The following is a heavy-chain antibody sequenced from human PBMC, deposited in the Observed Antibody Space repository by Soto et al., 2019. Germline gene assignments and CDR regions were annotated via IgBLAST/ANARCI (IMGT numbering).Heavy chain of an antibody. J-gene: IGHJ6*03. CDR2: IYYSGST. CDR3: ARVGYYDFWSGYYDPYYMDV. Sequence: PSETLSLTCTVSGGSISSGGYYWSWIRQQPGKGLEWIGYIYYSGSTYYNPSLKSRVTISVDTSKNQFSLKLSSVTAADTAVYYCARVGYYDFWSGYYDPYYMDVWGKGTTVTVSS. CDR1: GGSISSGGYY. V-gene: IGHV4-31*03. D-gene: IGHD3-3*01.